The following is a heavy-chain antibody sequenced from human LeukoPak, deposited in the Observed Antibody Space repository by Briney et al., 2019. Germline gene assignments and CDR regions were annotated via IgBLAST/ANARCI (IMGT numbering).Heavy chain of an antibody. CDR2: SDPEDVKT. CDR1: GYSLTQLD. J-gene: IGHJ4*02. V-gene: IGHV1-24*01. Sequence: ASVKVSCKLSGYSLTQLDIHWVRQAPGKGLEWMGGSDPEDVKTSFAEKFQGRVTFTEDTSTDTAFMELSRLRSDDTAVYYCATFQAYANSGHLRPYFDYWGQGTLVTVSS. CDR3: ATFQAYANSGHLRPYFDY. D-gene: IGHD3-22*01.